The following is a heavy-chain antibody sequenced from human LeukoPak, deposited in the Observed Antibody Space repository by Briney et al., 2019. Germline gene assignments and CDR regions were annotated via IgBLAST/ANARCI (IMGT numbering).Heavy chain of an antibody. CDR1: GVPFSSYW. CDR2: INSDGSSI. V-gene: IGHV3-74*01. J-gene: IGHJ6*02. CDR3: ARLTSGGYPYYYYGMDV. Sequence: GGPLRLSCAASGVPFSSYWMHWVRQAPGKGLVWVSRINSDGSSISYADSVKGRFTISSDNAKNTLYLQLNSLRAEETAVYYCARLTSGGYPYYYYGMDVWGQGTTVTVSS. D-gene: IGHD1-26*01.